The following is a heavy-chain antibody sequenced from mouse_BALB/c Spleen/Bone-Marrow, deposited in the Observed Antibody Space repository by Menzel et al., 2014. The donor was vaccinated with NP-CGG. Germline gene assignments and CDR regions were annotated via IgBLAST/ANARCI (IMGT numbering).Heavy chain of an antibody. CDR1: GYTFTDYW. Sequence: LVESGAELVMPGASVKMSYKASGYTFTDYWMHWVKQRPGQGLEWIGAIDTSDSYTSHNQKFKGKATLTVDESSSTAFMQLSSLTSEDSAVYYCARTGYDYYFDYWGQGTTLTVPS. CDR3: ARTGYDYYFDY. D-gene: IGHD2-4*01. V-gene: IGHV1-69*01. J-gene: IGHJ2*01. CDR2: IDTSDSYT.